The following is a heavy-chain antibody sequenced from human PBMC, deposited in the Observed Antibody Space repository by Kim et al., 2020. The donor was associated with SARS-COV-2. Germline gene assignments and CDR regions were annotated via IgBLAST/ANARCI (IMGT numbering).Heavy chain of an antibody. D-gene: IGHD2-2*01. V-gene: IGHV3-30*07. Sequence: KGRFTISRDNSKNTLYLQMNSLRAEDTAVYYCARGYCSSTSCYLGYWFDPWGQGTLVTVSS. CDR3: ARGYCSSTSCYLGYWFDP. J-gene: IGHJ5*02.